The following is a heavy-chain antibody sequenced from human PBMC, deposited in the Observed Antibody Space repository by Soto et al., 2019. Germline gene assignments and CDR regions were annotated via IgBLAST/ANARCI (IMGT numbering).Heavy chain of an antibody. CDR3: ARKRDYYDNSGYYDY. J-gene: IGHJ4*02. CDR2: ISSSGSTI. Sequence: GGSLRLSCAASGFTFSSYEMNWVRQAPGKGLEWVSYISSSGSTIYYADSVKGRFTISRDNAKNSLYLQMNSLRAEDTAVYYCARKRDYYDNSGYYDYWGQGTLVTVSS. CDR1: GFTFSSYE. D-gene: IGHD3-22*01. V-gene: IGHV3-48*03.